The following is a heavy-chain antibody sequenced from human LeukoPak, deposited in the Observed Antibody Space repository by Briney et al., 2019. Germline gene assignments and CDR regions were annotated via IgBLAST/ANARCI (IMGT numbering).Heavy chain of an antibody. CDR2: IYSDGNT. Sequence: GGSLRLSCAASGFIVSDKYMSWVRQAPGKGLEGISVIYSDGNTYYSDSVKGRFTISRDNSKNTLLRQMDSLRVEDTAVYYCTRGHYSNPLGGQGTLVTVSS. CDR3: TRGHYSNPL. D-gene: IGHD6-13*01. J-gene: IGHJ4*02. CDR1: GFIVSDKY. V-gene: IGHV3-66*01.